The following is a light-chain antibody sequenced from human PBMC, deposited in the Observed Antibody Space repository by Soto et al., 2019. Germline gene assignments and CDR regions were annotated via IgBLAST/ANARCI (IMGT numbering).Light chain of an antibody. CDR3: QQYGSSPWT. Sequence: EIVLSQSPGTLSFSPGERATLSCRASQRVSSSYLAWYQQKPGQAPRLLIYGASSRATGIPDRFSGSGSGTDFTLTISRLEPEDFAVYYCQQYGSSPWTFGQGTKV. V-gene: IGKV3-20*01. CDR1: QRVSSSY. J-gene: IGKJ1*01. CDR2: GAS.